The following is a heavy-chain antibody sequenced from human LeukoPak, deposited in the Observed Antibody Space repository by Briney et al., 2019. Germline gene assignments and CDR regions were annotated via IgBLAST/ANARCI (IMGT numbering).Heavy chain of an antibody. D-gene: IGHD6-19*01. J-gene: IGHJ4*02. CDR3: AKDRGHATGWYTDY. CDR2: ISYDGHNG. Sequence: PGRSLRLSCAASGFTFSNYGMHWVRQAPGKGLEWVAVISYDGHNGYYAHSVKGRFTISRDNSKNTLYLQMNSLRAEDTAVYYCAKDRGHATGWYTDYWGQGALVIVSS. V-gene: IGHV3-30*18. CDR1: GFTFSNYG.